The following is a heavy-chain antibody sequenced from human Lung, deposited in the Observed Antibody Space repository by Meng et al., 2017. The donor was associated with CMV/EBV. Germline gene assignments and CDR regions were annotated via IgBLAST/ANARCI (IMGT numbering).Heavy chain of an antibody. CDR2: IYYSGST. J-gene: IGHJ6*02. CDR1: GGSTSSSSYY. D-gene: IGHD2-2*02. Sequence: SQTXSLXXTVSGGSTSSSSYYCGWIRQPPGKGLEWIGSIYYSGSTYYNPSLKSRVTISVDTSKNQFSLKLSSVTAADTAVYYCARATGYCSSTSCYTTFYYCYGMDVWGQGTXVTVSS. CDR3: ARATGYCSSTSCYTTFYYCYGMDV. V-gene: IGHV4-39*07.